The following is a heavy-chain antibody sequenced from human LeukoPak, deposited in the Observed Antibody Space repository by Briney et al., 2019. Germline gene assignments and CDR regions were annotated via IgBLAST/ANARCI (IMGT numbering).Heavy chain of an antibody. CDR3: ARAATGQYYYYMDV. CDR1: GFTFDDFD. J-gene: IGHJ6*03. D-gene: IGHD3-10*01. CDR2: VSWNGRNS. V-gene: IGHV3-20*04. Sequence: GRSLRLSCAASGFTFDDFDMSWVRQVPGKGLEWVSGVSWNGRNSVYADSLKGRFTISRDNAKNSLYLQMNGLRAEDTAFYYCARAATGQYYYYMDVWGNGTTVTVSS.